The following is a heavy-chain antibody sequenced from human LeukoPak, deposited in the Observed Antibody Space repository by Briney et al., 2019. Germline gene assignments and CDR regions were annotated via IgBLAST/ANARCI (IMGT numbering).Heavy chain of an antibody. CDR1: GFTFSSYA. CDR3: AKNHCGGDCYLDFDY. J-gene: IGHJ4*02. CDR2: ISGGGGST. Sequence: PGGSLRLSCAASGFTFSSYAMSWVRQAPGKGLEWVSAISGGGGSTYYADSVKGRFTISRDNSKNTLYLQMNSLRAEDTAVYYCAKNHCGGDCYLDFDYWGQGTLVTVSS. V-gene: IGHV3-23*01. D-gene: IGHD2-21*01.